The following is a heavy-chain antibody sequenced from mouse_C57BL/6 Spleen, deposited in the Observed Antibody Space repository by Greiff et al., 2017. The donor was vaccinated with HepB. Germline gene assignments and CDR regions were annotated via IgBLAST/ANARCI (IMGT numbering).Heavy chain of an antibody. CDR1: GFTFSSYG. D-gene: IGHD3-3*01. CDR2: ISSGGSYT. J-gene: IGHJ3*01. Sequence: DVHLVESGGDLVKPGGSLKLSCAASGFTFSSYGMSWVRQTPDKRLEWVATISSGGSYTYYPDSVKGRFTISRDNAKNTLYLQMSSLKSEDTAMYYCARHGDFPFAYWGQGTLVTVSA. V-gene: IGHV5-6*01. CDR3: ARHGDFPFAY.